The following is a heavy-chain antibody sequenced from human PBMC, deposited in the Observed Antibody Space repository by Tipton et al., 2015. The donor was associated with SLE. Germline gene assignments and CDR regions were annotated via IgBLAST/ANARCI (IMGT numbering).Heavy chain of an antibody. D-gene: IGHD3-16*01. CDR3: ARGRGGEFLDY. V-gene: IGHV3-33*01. Sequence: SLRLSCAASGFTFSTSAMHWVRQAPDKGLEWVGVIWYDGRKKSYADSLKGRFTISRDNAKNTVSLQMNSLRVEDTAVYFCARGRGGEFLDYWGQGTLVTVSS. CDR2: IWYDGRKK. CDR1: GFTFSTSA. J-gene: IGHJ4*02.